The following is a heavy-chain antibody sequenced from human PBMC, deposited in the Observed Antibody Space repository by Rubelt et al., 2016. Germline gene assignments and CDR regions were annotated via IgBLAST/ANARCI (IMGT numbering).Heavy chain of an antibody. J-gene: IGHJ4*02. CDR3: ASSWYMVW. CDR1: GESFGYYY. Sequence: QVQLQQWGAGLLKPSETLSLTCAVYGESFGYYYWSWIRQPPGKGLEWIGKINHSGTTNYNPSLKSRVTMSVDTSKKQFSLKLTSVTAADSAVYYCASSWYMVWWGQGTRVTVSS. CDR2: INHSGTT. V-gene: IGHV4-34*01. D-gene: IGHD6-13*01.